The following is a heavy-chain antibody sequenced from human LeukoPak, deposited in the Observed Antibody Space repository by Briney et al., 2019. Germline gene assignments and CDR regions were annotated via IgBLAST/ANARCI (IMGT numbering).Heavy chain of an antibody. V-gene: IGHV3-21*01. J-gene: IGHJ4*02. CDR1: GFRFSDHT. CDR2: IGGTNGAI. Sequence: GGSLRLSCAASGFRFSDHTMNWVRQAPGKGLEWVSSIGGTNGAIFYADSVKGRFTISRDNVENPLSLQMNSLRAEDTAVYYCTRDRSYSDFDYWGQGTLVTVSS. CDR3: TRDRSYSDFDY. D-gene: IGHD3-10*01.